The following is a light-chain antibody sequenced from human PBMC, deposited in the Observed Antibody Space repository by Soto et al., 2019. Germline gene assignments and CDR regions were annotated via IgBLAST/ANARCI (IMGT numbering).Light chain of an antibody. J-gene: IGKJ1*01. CDR1: DSISPW. Sequence: DIQMTQSPSTMAASVGDRVTITCRASDSISPWVAWYQQKPGKAPKVLMYKASSLVSGVPSRFSGSGSGTEFTLTISSLQPDDSATYYCQQYNSYSPTFGQGTKVDIK. V-gene: IGKV1-5*03. CDR3: QQYNSYSPT. CDR2: KAS.